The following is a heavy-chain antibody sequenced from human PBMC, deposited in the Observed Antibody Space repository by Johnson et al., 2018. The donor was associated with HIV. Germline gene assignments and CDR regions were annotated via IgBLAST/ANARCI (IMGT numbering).Heavy chain of an antibody. D-gene: IGHD6-13*01. V-gene: IGHV3-30*04. CDR3: ARPGIVILPAGVFDI. J-gene: IGHJ3*02. CDR2: ISSDGNNK. Sequence: VQLVESGGGVVQPGRSLRLSCVASGFTFKNYAMHWVRQAPGKGLEWVAVISSDGNNKYYADSVKGRFTVSRDNSKKTQYLQMNSLRAADPAVYYCARPGIVILPAGVFDIWGQGTMVTVSS. CDR1: GFTFKNYA.